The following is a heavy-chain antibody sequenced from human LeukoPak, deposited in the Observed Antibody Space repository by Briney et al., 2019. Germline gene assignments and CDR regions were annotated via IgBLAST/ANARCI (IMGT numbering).Heavy chain of an antibody. V-gene: IGHV5-10-1*01. Sequence: GESLKISCKGSGYSFTSYWISWVRQMPGKGLEWMGRIDPSDSYTNYRPSFQGHVTISGDKSISTAYLQWNSLKASDTAMYYCARTVGYCSSNSCSEACDYWGQGTLVTVSS. J-gene: IGHJ4*02. D-gene: IGHD2-2*01. CDR3: ARTVGYCSSNSCSEACDY. CDR1: GYSFTSYW. CDR2: IDPSDSYT.